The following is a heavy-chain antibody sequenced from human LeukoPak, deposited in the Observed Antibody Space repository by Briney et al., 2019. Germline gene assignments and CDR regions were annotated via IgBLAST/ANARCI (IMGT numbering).Heavy chain of an antibody. V-gene: IGHV4-39*07. CDR1: GGSISSSSYY. Sequence: SETLSLTCTVSGGSISSSSYYWGWIRQPPGKGLEWIGSIYCSGSTYYNPPLKSRVTISVDTSKNQFSLKLSSVTAADTAVYYCARESHYDFWSGYPYNWFDPWGQGTLVTVSS. CDR2: IYCSGST. J-gene: IGHJ5*02. CDR3: ARESHYDFWSGYPYNWFDP. D-gene: IGHD3-3*01.